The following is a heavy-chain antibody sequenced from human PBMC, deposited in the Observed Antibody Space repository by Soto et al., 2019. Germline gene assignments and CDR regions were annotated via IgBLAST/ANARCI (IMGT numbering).Heavy chain of an antibody. CDR3: ARLGCSGGSCYRDLGLYYFDY. CDR2: IYYSGST. J-gene: IGHJ4*02. D-gene: IGHD2-15*01. Sequence: SETLSLTCTVSGGSISSSSYYWGWIRQPPGKGLEWIGSIYYSGSTYYNPSLKSRVTISVDTSKNQFSLKLSSVTAADTAVYYCARLGCSGGSCYRDLGLYYFDYWGQGTLVTVSS. V-gene: IGHV4-39*01. CDR1: GGSISSSSYY.